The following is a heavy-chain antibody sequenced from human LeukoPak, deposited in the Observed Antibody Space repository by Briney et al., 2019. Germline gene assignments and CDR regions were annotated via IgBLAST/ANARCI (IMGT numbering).Heavy chain of an antibody. CDR3: ARHAYGDYVAAVDN. V-gene: IGHV4-61*01. CDR1: GGSVSSGSYY. D-gene: IGHD4-17*01. J-gene: IGHJ4*02. CDR2: IYYSGST. Sequence: PSETLSLTCTVSGGSVSSGSYYWSWIRQPPGKGLEWIGYIYYSGSTNYNPSLKSRVNISVDTSKNQFSLKLSSVTAADTAVYYCARHAYGDYVAAVDNWGEGTLSPSPQ.